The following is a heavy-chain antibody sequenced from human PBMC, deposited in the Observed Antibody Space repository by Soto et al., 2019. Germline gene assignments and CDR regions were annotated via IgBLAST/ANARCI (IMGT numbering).Heavy chain of an antibody. D-gene: IGHD3-22*01. CDR3: ARDSGYSVNDY. J-gene: IGHJ4*02. CDR1: GFTFSTYW. V-gene: IGHV3-74*01. Sequence: VQLVESGGGLVQPGGSLRLSCAASGFTFSTYWMHWVRQAPGKGLVWVSRISSDGSTTTYADSVKGRFTISRDNAKNTLYLQMNSLRGEDTAVYYCARDSGYSVNDYWGQGTLVTVSS. CDR2: ISSDGSTT.